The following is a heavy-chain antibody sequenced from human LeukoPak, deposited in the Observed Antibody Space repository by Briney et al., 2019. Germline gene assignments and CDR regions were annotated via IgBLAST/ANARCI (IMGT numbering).Heavy chain of an antibody. D-gene: IGHD1-1*01. CDR3: ARAQLNLLVDFGMDV. J-gene: IGHJ6*02. V-gene: IGHV4-59*01. CDR2: INYSGST. Sequence: PSETLSLTCTVSGGSITTYYWTWIRQPPGKGLEWIGYINYSGSTNYNPSLKSRVTISVDTSKNQFSLKLSSMTAADTAVYYCARAQLNLLVDFGMDVWGQGTTVTVSS. CDR1: GGSITTYY.